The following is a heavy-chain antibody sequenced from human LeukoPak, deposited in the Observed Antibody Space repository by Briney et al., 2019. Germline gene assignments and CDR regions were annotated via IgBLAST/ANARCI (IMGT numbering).Heavy chain of an antibody. CDR1: GYTFTGYY. V-gene: IGHV1-2*02. CDR2: INPNSGGT. Sequence: GASVKVSCKASGYTFTGYYMHWVRQAPGQGLEWMGWINPNSGGTNYAQKFQGRVTMTRDTSISTAYMELSRLRSDDTAVYYCARDRGPNNIVVVPAAIWNNYFDYWGQGTLVTVSS. CDR3: ARDRGPNNIVVVPAAIWNNYFDY. D-gene: IGHD2-2*01. J-gene: IGHJ4*02.